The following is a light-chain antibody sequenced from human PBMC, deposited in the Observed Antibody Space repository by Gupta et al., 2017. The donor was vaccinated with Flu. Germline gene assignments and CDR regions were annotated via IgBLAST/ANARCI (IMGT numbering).Light chain of an antibody. Sequence: AWYQQKPGQAPRLLIYGTSNRAPGIPDRFSGSGSGPDFTLTISRLEPEDSASFYCHQYGTSPYTFGQGTKLEI. CDR2: GTS. V-gene: IGKV3-20*01. CDR3: HQYGTSPYT. J-gene: IGKJ2*01.